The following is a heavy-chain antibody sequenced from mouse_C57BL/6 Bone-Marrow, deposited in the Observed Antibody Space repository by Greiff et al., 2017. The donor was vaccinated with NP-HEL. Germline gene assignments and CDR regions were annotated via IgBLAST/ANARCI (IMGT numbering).Heavy chain of an antibody. CDR2: IWSGGST. D-gene: IGHD3-2*02. Sequence: QVHVKQSGPGLVQPSQSLSITCTVSGFSLTSYGVHWVRQSPGKGLEWLGVIWSGGSTDYNAAFISRLSISKDNSKSQVFFKMNSLQADDTAIYYCARNWDSSGYNAMDYWGQGTSVTVSS. CDR1: GFSLTSYG. V-gene: IGHV2-2*01. CDR3: ARNWDSSGYNAMDY. J-gene: IGHJ4*01.